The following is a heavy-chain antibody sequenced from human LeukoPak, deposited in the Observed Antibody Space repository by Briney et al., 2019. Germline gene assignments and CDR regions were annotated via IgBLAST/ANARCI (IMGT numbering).Heavy chain of an antibody. D-gene: IGHD3-3*01. CDR2: INPNSGGT. J-gene: IGHJ5*02. CDR3: ARVDAGVADNWFDP. Sequence: ASVKVSCKASGGTFSSYAISWVRQAPGQGLEWMGWINPNSGGTNYAQKFQGRVTMTRDTSISTAYMELSRLRSDDTAVYYCARVDAGVADNWFDPWGQGTLVTVSS. V-gene: IGHV1-2*02. CDR1: GGTFSSYA.